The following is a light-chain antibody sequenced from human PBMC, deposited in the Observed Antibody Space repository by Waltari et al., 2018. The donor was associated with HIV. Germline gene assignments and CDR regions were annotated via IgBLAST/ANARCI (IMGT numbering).Light chain of an antibody. CDR3: QQYANSPPMST. CDR1: QSVTSNY. J-gene: IGKJ2*01. CDR2: DTS. Sequence: LVLTQSPGTLSLSPGDRATLSCRASQSVTSNYLAWYQHKPGRAPRLLIYDTSTRATGIPDRFSGSGSGTDFTLIISRLEPEDFAVYYCQQYANSPPMSTFGQGTKLEIK. V-gene: IGKV3-20*01.